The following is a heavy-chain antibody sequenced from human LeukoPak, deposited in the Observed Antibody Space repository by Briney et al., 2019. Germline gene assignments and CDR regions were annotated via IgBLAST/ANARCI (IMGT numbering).Heavy chain of an antibody. CDR2: INWNGGST. CDR1: GFTFDDYG. D-gene: IGHD1-26*01. V-gene: IGHV3-20*04. CDR3: ARDKEVGATTAFDI. J-gene: IGHJ3*02. Sequence: GGSLRLSCAASGFTFDDYGMSWVRQAPGKGLEWVSGINWNGGSTGYADSVKGRFTISRDDAKNSLYLQMNSLRAEDTALYYCARDKEVGATTAFDIWGQGTMVTVSS.